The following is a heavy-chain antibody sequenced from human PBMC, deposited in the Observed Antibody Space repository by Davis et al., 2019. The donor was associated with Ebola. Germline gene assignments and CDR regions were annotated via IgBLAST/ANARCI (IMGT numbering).Heavy chain of an antibody. CDR1: GYTFTSYG. Sequence: ASVKVSCKASGYTFTSYGISWVRQAPGQGLEWMGWISAYNGNTNYAQKLQGRVTMATDTSTSTAYMELRSLRSDDTAVYYCAREDAAANRFWFDPWGQGTLVTVSS. CDR2: ISAYNGNT. V-gene: IGHV1-18*04. J-gene: IGHJ5*02. D-gene: IGHD1-14*01. CDR3: AREDAAANRFWFDP.